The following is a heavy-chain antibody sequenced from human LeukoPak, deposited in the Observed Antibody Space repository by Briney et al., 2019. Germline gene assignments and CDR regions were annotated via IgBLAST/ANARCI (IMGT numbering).Heavy chain of an antibody. CDR3: AKELGYYFDN. CDR2: ISGSDGST. V-gene: IGHV3-23*01. J-gene: IGHJ4*02. D-gene: IGHD3-16*01. Sequence: HPGGSLRLSCAASGFTFNNYAMSWVRQAPGKGLEWVSAISGSDGSTYYTDSVKGRFTISRDNSKNTLYLQMNSLRAEDTAVYYCAKELGYYFDNWGQGTLVTVSS. CDR1: GFTFNNYA.